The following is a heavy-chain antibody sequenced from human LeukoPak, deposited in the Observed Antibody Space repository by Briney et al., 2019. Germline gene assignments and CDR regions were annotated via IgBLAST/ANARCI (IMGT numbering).Heavy chain of an antibody. D-gene: IGHD3-22*01. CDR1: GASISSSSYC. V-gene: IGHV4-61*05. Sequence: SETLSLTCSVSGASISSSSYCWGWLRQSPGRGLEWIGRIYTSGSTNYNPSLKSRVTMSVDTSRNQFSLKLSSVTAADTAVYSCARVGSSGQFDYWGQGTLVTVSS. CDR2: IYTSGST. CDR3: ARVGSSGQFDY. J-gene: IGHJ4*02.